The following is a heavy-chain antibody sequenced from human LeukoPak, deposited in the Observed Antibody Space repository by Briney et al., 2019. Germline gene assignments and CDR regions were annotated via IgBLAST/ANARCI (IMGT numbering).Heavy chain of an antibody. V-gene: IGHV3-23*01. CDR3: AKDREQLWLLSYFDY. CDR1: GFTFSSYA. Sequence: GGSLRLSCAASGFTFSSYAMSWVRQAPGKGLEWVSAISGSGGSTYYADSVKGRFTISRDNSKNTLYLQMNSLRAEDTAVYYCAKDREQLWLLSYFDYWGQGTLVTVSS. CDR2: ISGSGGST. J-gene: IGHJ4*02. D-gene: IGHD5-18*01.